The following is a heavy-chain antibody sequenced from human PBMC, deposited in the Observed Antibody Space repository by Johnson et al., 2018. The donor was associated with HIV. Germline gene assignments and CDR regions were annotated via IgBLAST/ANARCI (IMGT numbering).Heavy chain of an antibody. CDR3: ARGVDGAFDI. V-gene: IGHV3-33*01. D-gene: IGHD3-10*01. Sequence: QEQLVESGGGVVQPGRSLRLSCAASGFTFSSYGMHWVRQAPGKGLEWVAVIWYDGSNNYYADSVKGRFTISRDNSKNTLYLQMNSLRAEDTAVYYCARGVDGAFDIWTKGQWSPSLQ. CDR1: GFTFSSYG. J-gene: IGHJ3*02. CDR2: IWYDGSNN.